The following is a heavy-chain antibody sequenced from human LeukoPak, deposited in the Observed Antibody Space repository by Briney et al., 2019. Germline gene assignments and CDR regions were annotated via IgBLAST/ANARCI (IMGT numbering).Heavy chain of an antibody. Sequence: GGSLRLSCAASGFTVSSNYMSWVRQAPGKGLEWVSVIYSGGSTYYADSVKGRFTISRDNSKNTLYLQMNSLRAEDTAVYYCAKGHYYYDSSGLVPYWGQGTLVTVSS. CDR2: IYSGGST. CDR1: GFTVSSNY. CDR3: AKGHYYYDSSGLVPY. D-gene: IGHD3-22*01. J-gene: IGHJ4*02. V-gene: IGHV3-66*01.